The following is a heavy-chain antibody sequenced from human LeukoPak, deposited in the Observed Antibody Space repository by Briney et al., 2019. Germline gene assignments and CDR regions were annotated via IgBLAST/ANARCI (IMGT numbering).Heavy chain of an antibody. CDR2: FDPEDGET. CDR3: ATSPRSKSDMDV. CDR1: GYTFIGYY. V-gene: IGHV1-24*01. J-gene: IGHJ6*03. Sequence: GASVKVSCKASGYTFIGYYIHRVRQAPGKGLEWMGGFDPEDGETIYAQKFQGRVTMTEDTSTDTAYMELSSLRSEDTAVYYCATSPRSKSDMDVWGKGTTVTISS.